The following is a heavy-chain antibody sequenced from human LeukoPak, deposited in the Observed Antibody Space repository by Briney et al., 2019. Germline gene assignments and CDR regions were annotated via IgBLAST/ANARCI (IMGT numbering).Heavy chain of an antibody. CDR3: ARDSSGYYSYFDY. V-gene: IGHV4-34*01. CDR2: INHSGST. Sequence: SETLSLTCAVYGGSFSGYYWSWIRQPPGKGLEWIGEINHSGSTNYNPSLKSRVTISVDTSKNQFSLKLSSVTAADTAVYYCARDSSGYYSYFDYWGQGTLVTVSS. CDR1: GGSFSGYY. J-gene: IGHJ4*02. D-gene: IGHD3-22*01.